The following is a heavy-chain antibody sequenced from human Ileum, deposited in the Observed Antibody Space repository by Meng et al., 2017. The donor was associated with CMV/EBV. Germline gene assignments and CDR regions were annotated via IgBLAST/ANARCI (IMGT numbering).Heavy chain of an antibody. CDR2: LSSSSSYI. CDR3: ARHRVMVVTGGNYYYYGMDV. V-gene: IGHV3-21*01. Sequence: GESLKISCAASGFTFSSYSMNWVRQAPGKGLEWVSSLSSSSSYIYYADSVKGRFTISRDNAKNSLYLQMNSLRAEDTAVYYCARHRVMVVTGGNYYYYGMDVWARGPS. CDR1: GFTFSSYS. J-gene: IGHJ6*02. D-gene: IGHD4-23*01.